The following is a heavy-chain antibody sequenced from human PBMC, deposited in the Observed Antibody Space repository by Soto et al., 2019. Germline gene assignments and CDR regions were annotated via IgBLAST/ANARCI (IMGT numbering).Heavy chain of an antibody. V-gene: IGHV4-31*03. CDR1: GGTISSGGYY. Sequence: SETLSLTCTVSGGTISSGGYYWSWIRQHPGKGLEWIGYIYYSGSTYYNPSLKSRVTISVDTSKNQFSLKLSSVTAADTAVYYCAGVLRYFDWPSGRFDPWGQGTLVTVSS. J-gene: IGHJ5*02. CDR3: AGVLRYFDWPSGRFDP. CDR2: IYYSGST. D-gene: IGHD3-9*01.